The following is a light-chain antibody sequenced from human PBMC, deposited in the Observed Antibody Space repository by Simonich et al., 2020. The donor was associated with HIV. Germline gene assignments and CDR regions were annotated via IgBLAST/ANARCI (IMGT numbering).Light chain of an antibody. Sequence: DIVMTQSPDSLAVSLGERATINCKSSQSVLYSSNNKNYLAWYQQKPGQPPKLLLYWGSTRESGVPDRFSGSGSGTDFTLTISSLQAEDVAVYYCQQYYSTPPITFGGGTKVEIK. CDR2: WGS. J-gene: IGKJ4*01. CDR1: QSVLYSSNNKNY. V-gene: IGKV4-1*01. CDR3: QQYYSTPPIT.